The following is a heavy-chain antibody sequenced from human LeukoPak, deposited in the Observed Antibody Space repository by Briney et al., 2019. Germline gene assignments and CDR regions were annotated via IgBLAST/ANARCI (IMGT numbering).Heavy chain of an antibody. D-gene: IGHD6-19*01. CDR2: ISSSSSYI. J-gene: IGHJ4*02. Sequence: PGGSLGLSFAASGFTFSSYSMNWVRQAPGKGLEWVSSISSSSSYIYYADSVKGRFTISRDNAKNSLYLQMNSLRAEDTAVYYCASPFYSSGWGVFDYWGQGTLVTVSS. CDR3: ASPFYSSGWGVFDY. V-gene: IGHV3-21*01. CDR1: GFTFSSYS.